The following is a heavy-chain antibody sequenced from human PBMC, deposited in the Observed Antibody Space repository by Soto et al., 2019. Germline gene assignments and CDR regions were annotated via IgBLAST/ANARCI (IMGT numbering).Heavy chain of an antibody. V-gene: IGHV1-18*01. J-gene: IGHJ4*02. CDR3: ARGPIGGAINHFDY. D-gene: IGHD1-26*01. CDR2: VSVYNGNT. Sequence: QVQLVQSGAEVKKPGASVKVSCKASGYTFTSNGISWVRQAPGQGLEWMGWVSVYNGNTNYVQKLQGRVIMTTDTSTSTAYMERRSLRADDTAVYYCARGPIGGAINHFDYWGQGTLVTVSS. CDR1: GYTFTSNG.